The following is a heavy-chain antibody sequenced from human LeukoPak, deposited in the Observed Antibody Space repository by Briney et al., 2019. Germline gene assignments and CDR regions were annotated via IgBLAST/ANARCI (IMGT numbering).Heavy chain of an antibody. Sequence: GGSLRLSCAASGFTFSDYYMSWIRQAPGKGLEWVSYISSSGSTIYYADSVKGRFTISRDNAKNSPYLQMNSLRAEDTAVYYCARGWAVVGAGLDYFDYWGQGTLVTVSS. CDR2: ISSSGSTI. D-gene: IGHD1-26*01. J-gene: IGHJ4*02. CDR3: ARGWAVVGAGLDYFDY. V-gene: IGHV3-11*01. CDR1: GFTFSDYY.